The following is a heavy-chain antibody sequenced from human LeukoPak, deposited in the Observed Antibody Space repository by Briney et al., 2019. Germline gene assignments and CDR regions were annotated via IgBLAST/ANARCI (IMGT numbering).Heavy chain of an antibody. CDR1: GGSISSGSYY. Sequence: SQTLSLTCTVSGGSISSGSYYWIWIRQPAGKGLEWIGRIYASGSTNYNPSLKSRVTISVDTSKNQFSLKLSSVTAADTAVYYCARDESDGYKLGAYAFDIWGQGTVVTVSS. D-gene: IGHD5-24*01. CDR2: IYASGST. CDR3: ARDESDGYKLGAYAFDI. V-gene: IGHV4-61*02. J-gene: IGHJ3*02.